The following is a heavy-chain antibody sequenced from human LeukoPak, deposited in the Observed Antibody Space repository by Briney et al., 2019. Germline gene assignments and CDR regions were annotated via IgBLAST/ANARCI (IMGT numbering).Heavy chain of an antibody. V-gene: IGHV1-2*06. CDR2: INPNSGGT. J-gene: IGHJ4*02. CDR1: GYTFTGYY. CDR3: ATTKELPIDY. Sequence: GASVKVSCKASGYTFTGYYMHWVRQAPGQGLEWMGRINPNSGGTNYAQKFQGRVTMTEDTSTDTAYVELSSLRSEDTAVYYCATTKELPIDYWGQGTLVTVSS. D-gene: IGHD1-7*01.